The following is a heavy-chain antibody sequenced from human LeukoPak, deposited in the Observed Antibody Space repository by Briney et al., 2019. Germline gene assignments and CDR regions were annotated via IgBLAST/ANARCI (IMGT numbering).Heavy chain of an antibody. D-gene: IGHD4-17*01. CDR1: GGSISSYY. V-gene: IGHV4-59*08. Sequence: PSETLSLTCTVSGGSISSYYWSWIRQPPGKGLEWIGYIYYSGSTNYNPSLKSRVTISVDTSKNQFSLKLSSVTAADTAVYYCASTSYYGDRPYYFDYWGQGTLVTVSS. CDR2: IYYSGST. J-gene: IGHJ4*02. CDR3: ASTSYYGDRPYYFDY.